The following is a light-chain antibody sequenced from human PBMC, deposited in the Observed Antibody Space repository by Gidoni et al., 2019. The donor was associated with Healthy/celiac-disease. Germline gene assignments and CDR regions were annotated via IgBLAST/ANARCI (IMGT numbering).Light chain of an antibody. J-gene: IGKJ4*01. CDR1: QSVSSN. Sequence: ELVMTQSPATLSVSPGERATLSCRARQSVSSNLAWYQQKPGQAPRLLIYGASTRATGIPARFSGSGSGTEFTITISSLQSEDFAVDYCQQYNNWPPLTFXGXTKVEIK. CDR2: GAS. CDR3: QQYNNWPPLT. V-gene: IGKV3-15*01.